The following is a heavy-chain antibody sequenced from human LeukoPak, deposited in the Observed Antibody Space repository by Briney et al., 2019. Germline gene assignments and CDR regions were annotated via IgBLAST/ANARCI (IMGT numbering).Heavy chain of an antibody. CDR2: ISAYNGNT. V-gene: IGHV1-18*01. Sequence: ASVKVSCKASGGTFTSYGISWVRQAPGQGLEWMGWISAYNGNTNYAQKLQGRVTMTTDTSTSTAYMELRSLRSDDTAVYYCARDTLETARQYYYYGMDVWGQGTTVTVSS. D-gene: IGHD5-24*01. CDR1: GGTFTSYG. J-gene: IGHJ6*02. CDR3: ARDTLETARQYYYYGMDV.